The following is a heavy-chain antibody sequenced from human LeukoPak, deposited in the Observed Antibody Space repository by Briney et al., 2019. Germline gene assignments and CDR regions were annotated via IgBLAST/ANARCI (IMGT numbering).Heavy chain of an antibody. CDR3: ARAWGTVAGYYFDY. V-gene: IGHV3-48*01. J-gene: IGHJ4*02. CDR2: IDARSGIT. CDR1: GFTFTIFG. Sequence: GSLRLSCAASGFTFTIFGLNWVRQAPGKGPEWVSYIDARSGITYYADSVQGRFTISRDDARESVFLQMDGLRAEDTAVYYCARAWGTVAGYYFDYWGQGTLVTVSS. D-gene: IGHD2-15*01.